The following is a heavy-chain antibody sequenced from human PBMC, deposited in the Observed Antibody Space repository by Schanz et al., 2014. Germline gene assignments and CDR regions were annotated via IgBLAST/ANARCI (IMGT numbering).Heavy chain of an antibody. V-gene: IGHV1-2*02. Sequence: QVLLVQSGAEVKQPGASVKVSCKASGYTFTGYYIHWVRQAPGQGFEWMGWINRLSGATDYAPTFQGRVSMTRDTSISTAYMEVTRLVSSDTAVYYCARRGPNCSNNACYHGWFDPWGQGTLVTVSS. J-gene: IGHJ5*02. CDR3: ARRGPNCSNNACYHGWFDP. CDR1: GYTFTGYY. CDR2: INRLSGAT. D-gene: IGHD4-4*01.